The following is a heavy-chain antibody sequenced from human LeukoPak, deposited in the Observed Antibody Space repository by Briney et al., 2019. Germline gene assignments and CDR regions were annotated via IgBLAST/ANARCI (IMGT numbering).Heavy chain of an antibody. V-gene: IGHV4-59*08. D-gene: IGHD6-13*01. CDR3: ARHQHQLVTGYDH. J-gene: IGHJ4*02. CDR1: GGSISSNC. Sequence: SETLSLTCTVSGGSISSNCWNWIRQPPGKGLEWIGYSCSSGSTNYNPSLMSRVTISVDTSKKQFSLRLISVTAADTAVYYCARHQHQLVTGYDHWGQGTLVTVSS. CDR2: SCSSGST.